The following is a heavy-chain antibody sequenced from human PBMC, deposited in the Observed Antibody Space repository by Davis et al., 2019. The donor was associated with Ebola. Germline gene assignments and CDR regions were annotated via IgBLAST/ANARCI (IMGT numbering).Heavy chain of an antibody. Sequence: GESLKISCAASGFTFSNYWMHWVRQAPGKGLVWVSRINRDESGTTYADSVKGRFTISRDNAKNTLYLQMNSLRAEDTAVYYCAKDGSVEGYYYYGMDVWGQGTTVTVSS. D-gene: IGHD5-24*01. V-gene: IGHV3-74*01. CDR1: GFTFSNYW. J-gene: IGHJ6*02. CDR3: AKDGSVEGYYYYGMDV. CDR2: INRDESGT.